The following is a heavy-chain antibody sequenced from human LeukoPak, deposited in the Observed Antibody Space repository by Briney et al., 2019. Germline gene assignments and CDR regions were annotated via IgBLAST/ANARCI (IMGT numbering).Heavy chain of an antibody. D-gene: IGHD6-13*01. CDR3: ARLSRRSIAAADEDFDY. CDR2: INPNSGGT. J-gene: IGHJ4*02. Sequence: ASVKVSCKASGYTFTGYYMHWVRQAPGQGLEWMGWINPNSGGTNYAQKFQGWVTMTRDTSISTAYMELSRLRSDDTAVYYCARLSRRSIAAADEDFDYWGQGTLVTVSS. V-gene: IGHV1-2*04. CDR1: GYTFTGYY.